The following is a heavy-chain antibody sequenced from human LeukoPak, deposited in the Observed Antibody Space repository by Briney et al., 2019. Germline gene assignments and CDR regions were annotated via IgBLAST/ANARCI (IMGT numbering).Heavy chain of an antibody. Sequence: SVTVSCKASGGTFSSYAISWVRQAPGQGLEWMGRIIPIFGIANYAQKFQGRVTITADKSTSTAYMELSSLRSEDTAVYYCAREVGEVVVVPAAISVAFDIWGQGTMVTVSS. J-gene: IGHJ3*02. CDR3: AREVGEVVVVPAAISVAFDI. CDR1: GGTFSSYA. CDR2: IIPIFGIA. D-gene: IGHD2-2*01. V-gene: IGHV1-69*04.